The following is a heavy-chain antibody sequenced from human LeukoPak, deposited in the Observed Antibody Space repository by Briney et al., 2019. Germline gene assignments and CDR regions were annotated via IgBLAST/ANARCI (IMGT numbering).Heavy chain of an antibody. CDR1: GFTFSSYA. Sequence: GGSLRLSCAASGFTFSSYAMNWVRQAPGKGLEWVSTISDGAGSTYYADSVKGRFTISRDNSMNTLYLQMNSLRAEDTAVYYCAKYGDDCYFDSWGQGTLVTVSS. CDR3: AKYGDDCYFDS. J-gene: IGHJ4*02. D-gene: IGHD5-12*01. CDR2: ISDGAGST. V-gene: IGHV3-23*01.